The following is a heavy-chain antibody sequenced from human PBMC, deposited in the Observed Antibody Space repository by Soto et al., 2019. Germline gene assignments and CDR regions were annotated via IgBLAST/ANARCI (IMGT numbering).Heavy chain of an antibody. Sequence: PSETLSLTCTVSGGSISSYYWSWIRQPPGKGLEWIGYIYYSGSTNYNPSLKSRVTISVDTSKNQFSLKLSSVTAADTAVYYCARDLRYCSGGSCYSGWGYYYGMDVWGQGTTVTVSS. V-gene: IGHV4-59*01. CDR3: ARDLRYCSGGSCYSGWGYYYGMDV. D-gene: IGHD2-15*01. J-gene: IGHJ6*02. CDR2: IYYSGST. CDR1: GGSISSYY.